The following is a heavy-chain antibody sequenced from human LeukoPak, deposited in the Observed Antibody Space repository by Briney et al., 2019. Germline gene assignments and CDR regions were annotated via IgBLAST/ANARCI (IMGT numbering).Heavy chain of an antibody. CDR3: ARGGGLDV. Sequence: GGSLRLSCAASGFTFSSYWMNWARQAPGRGLEWVASINHNGNVNYYVDSVKGRFTISRGNAKNSLYLQMSNLRAEDTAVYFCARGGGLDVWGQGATVTVSS. V-gene: IGHV3-7*03. D-gene: IGHD3-16*01. J-gene: IGHJ6*02. CDR2: INHNGNVN. CDR1: GFTFSSYW.